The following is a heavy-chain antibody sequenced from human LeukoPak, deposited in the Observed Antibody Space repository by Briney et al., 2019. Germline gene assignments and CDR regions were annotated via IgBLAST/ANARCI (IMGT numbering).Heavy chain of an antibody. D-gene: IGHD3-9*01. Sequence: SETLSLTCTVSGGSISSYYWSWIRRPAGKGLEWIGRIYTSGSTNYNPSLKSRVTMSVDTSKNQFSLKLSSVTAADTAVYYCARDYGPILTGYYTDWGQGTLVTVSS. CDR1: GGSISSYY. CDR3: ARDYGPILTGYYTD. V-gene: IGHV4-4*07. CDR2: IYTSGST. J-gene: IGHJ4*02.